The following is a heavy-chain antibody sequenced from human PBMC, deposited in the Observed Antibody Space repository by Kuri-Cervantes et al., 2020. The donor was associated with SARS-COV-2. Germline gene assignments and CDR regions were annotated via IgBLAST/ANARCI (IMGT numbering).Heavy chain of an antibody. V-gene: IGHV4-34*01. CDR1: GGSFSGYY. CDR2: INHSGST. D-gene: IGHD2-2*01. CDR3: ARDCGSSTSCYALEP. Sequence: SELLSPTCAVYGGSFSGYYWSWIRQPPGKGLEWIGEINHSGSTNYNPSLKSRVTISVDKSKNQFSLKLSPVTAADTAVYYCARDCGSSTSCYALEPWGQGTLVTVSS. J-gene: IGHJ5*02.